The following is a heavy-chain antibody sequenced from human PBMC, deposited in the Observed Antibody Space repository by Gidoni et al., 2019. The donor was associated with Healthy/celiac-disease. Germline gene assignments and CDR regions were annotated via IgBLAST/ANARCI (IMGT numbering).Heavy chain of an antibody. D-gene: IGHD6-19*01. J-gene: IGHJ1*01. CDR1: GFTFADYA. Sequence: EVPLFESGGALVQPGRSLRLSCAASGFTFADYAMHWVWQAPGKGLEWVSGISWNSGSIGYADSVKGRFTISRDNAKNSLYLQMNSLRAEDTALYYCAKGSERWRPPAAEYFQHWGQGTLVTVSS. CDR2: ISWNSGSI. CDR3: AKGSERWRPPAAEYFQH. V-gene: IGHV3-9*01.